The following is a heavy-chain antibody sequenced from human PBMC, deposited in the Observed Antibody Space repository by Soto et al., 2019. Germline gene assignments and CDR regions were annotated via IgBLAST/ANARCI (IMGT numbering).Heavy chain of an antibody. V-gene: IGHV3-13*01. CDR1: GFTFNTYD. CDR2: IDTAGDT. CDR3: ARDQNDDFRMDV. D-gene: IGHD1-1*01. J-gene: IGHJ6*02. Sequence: EVQLVESGGGLVQPGGSLRLSCAASGFTFNTYDIHWVRQATGKGLEWVAAIDTAGDTYYPGSVKGRFTISRENANNSLYLKMNSLSAEDTVVYYCARDQNDDFRMDVWGHGTTVSVSS.